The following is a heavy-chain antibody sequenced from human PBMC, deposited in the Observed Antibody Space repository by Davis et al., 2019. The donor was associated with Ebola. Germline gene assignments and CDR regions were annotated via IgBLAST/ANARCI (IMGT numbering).Heavy chain of an antibody. V-gene: IGHV3-9*01. Sequence: GGSLRLSCAASGFTFDDYAMHWVRQVPGKGLEWVSGINWDSSSRVYVDSVEGRFTISRDNAKNSLYLQMNSLRAEDTAVYYCTIFGVISYGMDVWGKGTTVTVSS. D-gene: IGHD3-3*01. J-gene: IGHJ6*04. CDR2: INWDSSSR. CDR1: GFTFDDYA. CDR3: TIFGVISYGMDV.